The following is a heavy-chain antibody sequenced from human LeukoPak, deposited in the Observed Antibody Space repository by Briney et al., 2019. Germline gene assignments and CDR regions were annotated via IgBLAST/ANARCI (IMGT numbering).Heavy chain of an antibody. D-gene: IGHD5-12*01. Sequence: SGGSLRLSCAASGFTFSSHSMSWVREAPGQGLGWVSFISIGSSYIYYADSVKGRFTISRDNSKNTLYLQMNSLRAADTAVYYCARGPSGYHNTGGQGTLVTVSS. V-gene: IGHV3-21*01. CDR2: ISIGSSYI. J-gene: IGHJ4*02. CDR3: ARGPSGYHNT. CDR1: GFTFSSHS.